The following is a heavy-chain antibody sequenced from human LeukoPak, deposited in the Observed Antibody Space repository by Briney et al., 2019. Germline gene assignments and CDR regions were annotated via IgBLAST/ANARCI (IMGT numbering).Heavy chain of an antibody. D-gene: IGHD1-26*01. Sequence: ASVKVSGKTSGYNFIDYYMHWVRQAPGQGLEWMGWVNPVSGRASIAQKFQDRISLTRDSSITTFYMEVTWLTSDDTAIYYCARADRLVGSPYLIGPWGQGTLVTVSS. CDR2: VNPVSGRA. CDR1: GYNFIDYY. CDR3: ARADRLVGSPYLIGP. J-gene: IGHJ5*02. V-gene: IGHV1-2*02.